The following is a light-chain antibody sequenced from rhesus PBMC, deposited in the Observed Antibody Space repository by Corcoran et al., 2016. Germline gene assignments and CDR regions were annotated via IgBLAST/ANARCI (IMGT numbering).Light chain of an antibody. CDR2: TTS. Sequence: EIVLTQSPTSMAVSQGERVTISCTANSSVRTSYLHWYQQRLGFPPRLFVYTTSSLASGVPDRFSGSGSGTSYTLTISSMEAEDAANYYCQQGNSIPWTFGQGTKVEIK. CDR3: QQGNSIPWT. J-gene: IGKJ1*01. V-gene: IGKV3-35*01. CDR1: SSVRTSY.